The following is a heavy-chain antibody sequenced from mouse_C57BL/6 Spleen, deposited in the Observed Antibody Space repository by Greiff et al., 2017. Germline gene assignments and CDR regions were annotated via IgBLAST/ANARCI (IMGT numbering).Heavy chain of an antibody. V-gene: IGHV5-9*01. D-gene: IGHD2-4*01. CDR1: GFTFSSYT. CDR3: ARRGIKNYFDY. J-gene: IGHJ2*01. Sequence: DVKLVESGGGLVKPGGSLKLSCAASGFTFSSYTMSWVRQTPEKRLEWVATISGGGGNTYYPDSVKGRFTISRDNAKNTLYLQMSSLRSEDTALYYCARRGIKNYFDYWGQGTTLTVSS. CDR2: ISGGGGNT.